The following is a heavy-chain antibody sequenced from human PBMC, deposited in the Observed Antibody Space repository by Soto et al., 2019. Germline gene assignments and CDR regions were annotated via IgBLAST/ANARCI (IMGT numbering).Heavy chain of an antibody. CDR1: GFTFSSYA. CDR2: ISGSGGST. V-gene: IGHV3-23*01. D-gene: IGHD5-18*01. J-gene: IGHJ6*02. CDR3: AKLVDTAMVYYYYYGMDV. Sequence: GGSLRLSCAASGFTFSSYAMSWVRQAPGKGLEWVSAISGSGGSTYYADSVKGRFTISRDNSKNTLYLQMNSLRAEDTAVYYCAKLVDTAMVYYYYYGMDVWGQGTTVTVSS.